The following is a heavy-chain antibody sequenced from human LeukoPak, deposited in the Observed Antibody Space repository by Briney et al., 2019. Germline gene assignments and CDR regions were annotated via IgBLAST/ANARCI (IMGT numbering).Heavy chain of an antibody. Sequence: PGGSLRLSCAASEFTFSNYNINWVRQAPGKGLEWVSSFSSNGNYIYYADSLQGRFTISRDNAKTSLYLHMNSLRAEDTAVYYCASTIFGAAPDIYWGRGTLVTVSS. CDR2: FSSNGNYI. D-gene: IGHD3-3*01. CDR3: ASTIFGAAPDIY. J-gene: IGHJ4*02. CDR1: EFTFSNYN. V-gene: IGHV3-21*01.